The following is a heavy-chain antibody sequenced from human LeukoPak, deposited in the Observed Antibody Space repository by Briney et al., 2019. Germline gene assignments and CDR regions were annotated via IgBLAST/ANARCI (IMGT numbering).Heavy chain of an antibody. CDR2: IYTSGST. J-gene: IGHJ4*02. CDR1: GGSISSGSYY. D-gene: IGHD3-10*01. V-gene: IGHV4-61*02. Sequence: PSETLSLTCTVSGGSISSGSYYWSWIRQPAGKGLEWIGRIYTSGSTNYNPSLKSRVTISVDTSKNQFSLKLSSVTAADTAVYYCARGVTMVRGVIIPLFDYWGQGTLVAVSS. CDR3: ARGVTMVRGVIIPLFDY.